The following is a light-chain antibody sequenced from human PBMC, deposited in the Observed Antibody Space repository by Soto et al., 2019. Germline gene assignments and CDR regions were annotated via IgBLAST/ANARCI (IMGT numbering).Light chain of an antibody. CDR2: DVS. J-gene: IGKJ1*01. Sequence: DIQMTQSPSALSASIGDRITITCRASQSINTWLAWYQQKPGKAPKLLIFDVSILASGVPSRFSGSGSGTEFTLTISSLQPEDFATYSCQQYYISWSFGQGTKVDIK. CDR3: QQYYISWS. CDR1: QSINTW. V-gene: IGKV1-5*01.